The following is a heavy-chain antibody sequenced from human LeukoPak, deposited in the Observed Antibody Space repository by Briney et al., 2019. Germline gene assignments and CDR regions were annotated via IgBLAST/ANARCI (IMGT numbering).Heavy chain of an antibody. CDR2: INPTSGGT. CDR1: GYTFTGYY. D-gene: IGHD3-10*01. V-gene: IGHV1-2*02. CDR3: ARSYDSGSYYPSPDY. Sequence: GASVTVSCKASGYTFTGYYIHWVRQAPGQGLEWMGWINPTSGGTNYAQKFQGRVTMTRDTSITTAYMELGRLTSDDTAVYYCARSYDSGSYYPSPDYWGQGTLVTVSS. J-gene: IGHJ4*02.